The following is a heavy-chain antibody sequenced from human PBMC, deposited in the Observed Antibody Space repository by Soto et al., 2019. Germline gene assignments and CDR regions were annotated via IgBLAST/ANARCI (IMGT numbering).Heavy chain of an antibody. J-gene: IGHJ4*02. CDR1: GFTFSNVW. Sequence: EVQLVESGGGLVKPGGSLRLSCAASGFTFSNVWMNWVRQAPGKGLEWVGRIKSKTDGGTTDYAAPVKGRFTISRDDSKNTLYLQINSLKTEDTAGYYCTPLALKYSSGWYEFSDWGQGTLVTVSS. CDR3: TPLALKYSSGWYEFSD. V-gene: IGHV3-15*07. D-gene: IGHD6-19*01. CDR2: IKSKTDGGTT.